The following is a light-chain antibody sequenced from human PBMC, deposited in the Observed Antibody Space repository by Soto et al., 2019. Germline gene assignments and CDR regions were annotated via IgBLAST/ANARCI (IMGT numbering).Light chain of an antibody. V-gene: IGKV1-39*01. CDR2: AAS. CDR3: QQSYSTPC. J-gene: IGKJ2*03. Sequence: DIQMTQSPSSLSASVGDRVTITCRASQSISSYLNWYQQKPGKAPKLLIYAASSLQSGVPSRFSGSGSGTDFTLTISSLQPEDFATYYCQQSYSTPCFGQGTKLEIK. CDR1: QSISSY.